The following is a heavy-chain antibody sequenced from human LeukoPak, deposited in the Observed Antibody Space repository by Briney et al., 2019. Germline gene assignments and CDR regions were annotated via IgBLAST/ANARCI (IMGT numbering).Heavy chain of an antibody. CDR1: GGSISSYY. D-gene: IGHD3-3*01. CDR3: ARHENDFWSGYYYFDY. Sequence: PSETLSLTCTDSGGSISSYYWSWIRQPPGKGLEWIGYIYTSGSTNYNPSLKSRVTISVDTSKNQFSLKLSSVTAADTAVYYCARHENDFWSGYYYFDYWGQGTLVTVSS. J-gene: IGHJ4*02. V-gene: IGHV4-4*09. CDR2: IYTSGST.